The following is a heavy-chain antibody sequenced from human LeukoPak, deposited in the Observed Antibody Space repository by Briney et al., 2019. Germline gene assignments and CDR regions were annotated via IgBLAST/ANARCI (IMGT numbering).Heavy chain of an antibody. J-gene: IGHJ6*02. CDR2: IWYDGSNK. CDR3: AREETDYYYYYGMDV. CDR1: GFTFSSYA. Sequence: PGGSLRLSCAASGFTFSSYAMHWVRQAPGKGLEWVAVIWYDGSNKYYADSVKGRFTISRDNSKNTLYLQMNSLRAEDTAVYYCAREETDYYYYYGMDVWGQGTTVTVSS. V-gene: IGHV3-33*08.